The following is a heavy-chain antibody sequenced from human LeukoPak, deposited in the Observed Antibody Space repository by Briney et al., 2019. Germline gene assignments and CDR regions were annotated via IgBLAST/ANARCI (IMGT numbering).Heavy chain of an antibody. CDR3: AGSFQQP. CDR1: GGSISSSSYY. V-gene: IGHV4-39*01. CDR2: IYYSGST. D-gene: IGHD6-13*01. J-gene: IGHJ5*02. Sequence: PSETLSLTCTVSGGSISSSSYYWGWIRQPPGMGLEWIGSIYYSGSTYYNPSLKSRVTISVDTSMNQFSLNLSSVTAADTAVYYCAGSFQQPWGQGTLVTVSS.